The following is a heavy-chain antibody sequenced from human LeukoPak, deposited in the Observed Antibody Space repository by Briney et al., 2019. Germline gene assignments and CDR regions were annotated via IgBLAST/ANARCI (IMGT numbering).Heavy chain of an antibody. D-gene: IGHD3-22*01. J-gene: IGHJ4*02. CDR1: GFTFTSLP. Sequence: GGSLRLSCAASGFTFTSLPLHWVRQAPGKGLEWVAVSSTHGSDEYYADSVKGRFTVFSDNSKKTVYLQMDSLRAEDTAVYHCAMDYYDSNGYSRGWDYWGQGTLVPVSS. CDR3: AMDYYDSNGYSRGWDY. CDR2: SSTHGSDE. V-gene: IGHV3-30*04.